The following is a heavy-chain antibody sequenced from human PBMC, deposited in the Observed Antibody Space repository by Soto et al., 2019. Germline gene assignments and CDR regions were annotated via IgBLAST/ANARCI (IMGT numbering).Heavy chain of an antibody. J-gene: IGHJ5*02. CDR3: EKDLWRGYCGPLDP. V-gene: IGHV3-30*13. CDR2: ISYDGANK. D-gene: IGHD2-8*02. CDR1: GFTFSDFG. Sequence: QEQLVESGGGVVQPGRSLRLSCAASGFTFSDFGIHWVRQAPGKGLEWVAVISYDGANKYYVDSVKGRFTISRDNSKNWLYLQMASLRPEDTAVYFCEKDLWRGYCGPLDPWGQGTLVTVSS.